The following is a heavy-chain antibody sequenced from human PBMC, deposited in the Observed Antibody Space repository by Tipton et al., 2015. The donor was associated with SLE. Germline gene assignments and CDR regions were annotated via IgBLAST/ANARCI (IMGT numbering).Heavy chain of an antibody. V-gene: IGHV3-23*01. CDR2: ISGGSDIT. D-gene: IGHD5-24*01. CDR3: AREVMATWGFDY. Sequence: SLRLSCAASGFTFSSYSMTWVRQAPGKALEWVSIISGGSDITNYADSVKGRFTISRDNSKNTLCLQMNSLSAEDTAVYYCAREVMATWGFDYWGQGTLVTVSS. CDR1: GFTFSSYS. J-gene: IGHJ4*02.